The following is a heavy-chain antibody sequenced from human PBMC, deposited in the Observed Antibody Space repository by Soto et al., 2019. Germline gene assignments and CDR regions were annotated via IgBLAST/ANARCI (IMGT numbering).Heavy chain of an antibody. CDR1: DGSVSSGSYY. D-gene: IGHD2-2*02. V-gene: IGHV4-61*01. J-gene: IGHJ6*02. CDR2: IYYSGST. CDR3: ARERYIASSFGMDV. Sequence: QVQMQESGPGLVRPSETLSLTCTVSDGSVSSGSYYWSWIRQPPGKGLERIGNIYYSGSTSYNPSLRSRVTISLDTSKNQFSLKLSSVIAADTAVYYCARERYIASSFGMDVWGQGTTVTVSS.